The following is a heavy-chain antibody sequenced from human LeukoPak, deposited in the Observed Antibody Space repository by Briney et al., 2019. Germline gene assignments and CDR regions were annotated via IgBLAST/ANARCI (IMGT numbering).Heavy chain of an antibody. CDR2: MNPNSGNT. D-gene: IGHD1-26*01. CDR1: GYTFTSYD. CDR3: ARSYYGYYYYYMDV. J-gene: IGHJ6*03. V-gene: IGHV1-8*01. Sequence: GASVKVSCKASGYTFTSYDINWVRQATGQGLEWMGWMNPNSGNTGYAQKFQGRVTITADKSTSTAYMELSSLRSEDTAVYYCARSYYGYYYYYMDVWGKGTTVTVSS.